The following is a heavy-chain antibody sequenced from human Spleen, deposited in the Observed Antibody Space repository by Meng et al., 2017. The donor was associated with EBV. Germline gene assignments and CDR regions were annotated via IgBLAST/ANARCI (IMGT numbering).Heavy chain of an antibody. J-gene: IGHJ4*02. CDR1: GGSVSRGSYY. D-gene: IGHD6-19*01. V-gene: IGHV4-61*01. CDR3: ARDGYSSGIDY. CDR2: IYHSGST. Sequence: QVQLQESGPGLVKPSETRSLTCTVSGGSVSRGSYYWSWIRQPPGKGLEWIGYIYHSGSTKYNPSLTSRVTISVDTSKNQFSLNLRSVTAADTAVYYCARDGYSSGIDYWGQGTLVTVSS.